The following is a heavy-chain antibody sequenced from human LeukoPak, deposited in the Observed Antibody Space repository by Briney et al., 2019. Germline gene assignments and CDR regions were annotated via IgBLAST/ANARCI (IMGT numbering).Heavy chain of an antibody. V-gene: IGHV4-61*01. D-gene: IGHD5-18*01. CDR1: GGSVSGTYY. CDR3: ARDRGGDSYGSPYGMDV. Sequence: SETLSLTCTVSGGSVSGTYYWSWIRQPPGKGLEWIGYIHYSGNTDYNPSLKSRVTISVDTSKSQFSLNLNTVTAADTAVYYCARDRGGDSYGSPYGMDVWGQGTTVTVSS. J-gene: IGHJ6*02. CDR2: IHYSGNT.